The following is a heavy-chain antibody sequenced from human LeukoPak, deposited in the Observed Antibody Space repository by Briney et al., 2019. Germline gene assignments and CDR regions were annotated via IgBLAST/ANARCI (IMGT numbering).Heavy chain of an antibody. D-gene: IGHD3-22*01. CDR2: ISGSGGST. V-gene: IGHV3-23*01. CDR3: ALDDDSSGYYYGGFDY. CDR1: GFTFSSYA. Sequence: GGSLRLSCAASGFTFSSYAMSWVRQAPGKGLEWVSAISGSGGSTYYADSVKGRFTISRDNSKNTLYLQMNSLRAEDTAGYYCALDDDSSGYYYGGFDYWGQGTLVTVSS. J-gene: IGHJ4*02.